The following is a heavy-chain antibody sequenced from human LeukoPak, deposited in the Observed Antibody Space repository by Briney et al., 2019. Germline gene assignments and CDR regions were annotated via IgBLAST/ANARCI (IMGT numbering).Heavy chain of an antibody. CDR3: ARSDLGTITAVPFHY. CDR2: ISAYNGKT. CDR1: GYTFTSYG. V-gene: IGHV1-18*01. Sequence: ASVKVSCKASGYTFTSYGISWVRQAPGQGLGWMGWISAYNGKTNYAQKLQGRVTMTTDTSTSTAYMALRSLRSDDTAMYFCARSDLGTITAVPFHYWAQEPLVAVSS. D-gene: IGHD5-12*01. J-gene: IGHJ4*02.